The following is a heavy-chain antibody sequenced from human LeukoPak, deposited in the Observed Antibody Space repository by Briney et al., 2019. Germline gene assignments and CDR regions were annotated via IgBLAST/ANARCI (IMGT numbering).Heavy chain of an antibody. V-gene: IGHV4-59*08. CDR3: ARHVDWNPTFDY. D-gene: IGHD1-1*01. J-gene: IGHJ4*02. CDR1: GGSISSYY. CDR2: IYYSGST. Sequence: SETLSLTCTVSGGSISSYYWSWIRQPPGKGLEWIGYIYYSGSTKYNPSLKSRLTISVDTSKNQFSLKLSSVTASDTAVYYCARHVDWNPTFDYGGQGTLVTVSS.